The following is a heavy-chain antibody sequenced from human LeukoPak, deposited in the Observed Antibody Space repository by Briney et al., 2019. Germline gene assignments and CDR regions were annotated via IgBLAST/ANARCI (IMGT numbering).Heavy chain of an antibody. D-gene: IGHD6-19*01. V-gene: IGHV1-69*06. Sequence: SVKVSCKASGGTFSSYAISWVRQAPGQGLEWMGGIIPIFGTANYAQKFQGRVTITADKSTSTAYMELSSLRSEDTAVYYCARDLGAGSGWFDYWGQGTLVTVSS. CDR1: GGTFSSYA. CDR2: IIPIFGTA. CDR3: ARDLGAGSGWFDY. J-gene: IGHJ4*02.